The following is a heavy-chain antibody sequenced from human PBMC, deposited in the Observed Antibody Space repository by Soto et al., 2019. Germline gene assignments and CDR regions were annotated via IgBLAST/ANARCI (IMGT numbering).Heavy chain of an antibody. J-gene: IGHJ4*02. D-gene: IGHD2-2*01. CDR1: GYTSASYN. CDR2: MNPNTGNT. V-gene: IGHV1-8*01. Sequence: ASVKVSCKASGYTSASYNINWVRQATGQGLEWMGWMNPNTGNTGYAQKFQGRVTMTRNTAMRTAYMELSGLRSEDTAVYYCARGTVRSTSFDYWGQGALVTVSS. CDR3: ARGTVRSTSFDY.